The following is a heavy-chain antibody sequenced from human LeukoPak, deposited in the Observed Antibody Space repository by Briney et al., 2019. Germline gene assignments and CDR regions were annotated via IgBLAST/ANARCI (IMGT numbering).Heavy chain of an antibody. CDR3: ARGARGWYHAFDI. D-gene: IGHD6-19*01. J-gene: IGHJ3*02. Sequence: GGSLRLPCAASGFIFDDYLIHWVRQRPGKGLEWVSLISWDGGVTYHADSVKGRFTISRDNAKNSLYLQMNSLRAEDTAVYYCARGARGWYHAFDIWGPGTMVTVPS. CDR2: ISWDGGVT. CDR1: GFIFDDYL. V-gene: IGHV3-43*01.